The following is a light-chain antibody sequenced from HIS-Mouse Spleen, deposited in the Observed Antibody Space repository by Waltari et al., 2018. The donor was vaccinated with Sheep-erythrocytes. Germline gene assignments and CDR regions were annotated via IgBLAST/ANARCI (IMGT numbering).Light chain of an antibody. Sequence: QSVLTQPPSVSAAPGQKVTISCSGSSSNIGNNYVSWYQQPPGTAPKLLLYENNKRPSGIPDRFSGSKSGTSATLGITGLQTGDEADYYCGTWDSSLSAGRVFGGGTKLTVL. V-gene: IGLV1-51*01. CDR1: SSNIGNNY. CDR3: GTWDSSLSAGRV. CDR2: ENN. J-gene: IGLJ3*02.